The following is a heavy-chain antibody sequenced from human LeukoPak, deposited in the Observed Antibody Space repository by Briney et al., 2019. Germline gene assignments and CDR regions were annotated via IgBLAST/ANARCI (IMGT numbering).Heavy chain of an antibody. CDR3: ARDVTRDAFDI. J-gene: IGHJ3*02. V-gene: IGHV3-33*01. CDR2: IWYDGSNK. CDR1: GFTFSSYG. Sequence: GGSLRLSCAASGFTFSSYGMHWVRQAPGKGLEWVAVIWYDGSNKYYADSVKGGFTISRDTSKNTLYLQMNSLRAEDTAVYYCARDVTRDAFDIWGQGTMVTVSS. D-gene: IGHD2-21*02.